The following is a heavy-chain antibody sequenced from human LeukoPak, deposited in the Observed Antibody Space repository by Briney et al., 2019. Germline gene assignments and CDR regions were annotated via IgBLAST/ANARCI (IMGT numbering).Heavy chain of an antibody. V-gene: IGHV3-13*01. J-gene: IGHJ5*02. Sequence: GGSLRLSCAASGFTFDDYGMSWVRQATGKGLEWVSAIGTAGDTYYPGSVKGRFTISRENAKNSLYLQMNSLRAGDTAVYYCARDRGGWFDPWGQGTLVTVSS. D-gene: IGHD3-10*01. CDR2: IGTAGDT. CDR3: ARDRGGWFDP. CDR1: GFTFDDYG.